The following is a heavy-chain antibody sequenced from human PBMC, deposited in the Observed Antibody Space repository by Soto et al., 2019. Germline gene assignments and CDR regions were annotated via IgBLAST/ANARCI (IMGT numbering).Heavy chain of an antibody. CDR2: TSSEGYNI. D-gene: IGHD2-15*01. Sequence: QVQLVESGGGVVQPGTSVRLSCAASGFTFSSFGMHWVRQPPGKGLGWVAVTSSEGYNINYADSVKGRFTISRDNSKNTLFLQMNSLRAEDTAVYFCAKKLPGPYHALFDHCGQGALVTVSA. CDR3: AKKLPGPYHALFDH. CDR1: GFTFSSFG. V-gene: IGHV3-30*18. J-gene: IGHJ4*02.